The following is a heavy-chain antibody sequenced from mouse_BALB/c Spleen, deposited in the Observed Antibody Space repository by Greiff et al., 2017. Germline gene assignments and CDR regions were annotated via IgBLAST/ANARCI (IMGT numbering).Heavy chain of an antibody. CDR1: GYSFTGYY. CDR2: INPYNGAT. Sequence: VQLQQSGPELVKPGASVKISCKASGYSFTGYYMHWVKQSHVKSLEWIGRINPYNGATSYNQNFKDKASLTVDKSSSTAYMELHSLTSEDSAVYYCARWEYYGSYAMDYWGQGTTLTVSS. J-gene: IGHJ2*01. V-gene: IGHV1-31*01. D-gene: IGHD1-1*01. CDR3: ARWEYYGSYAMDY.